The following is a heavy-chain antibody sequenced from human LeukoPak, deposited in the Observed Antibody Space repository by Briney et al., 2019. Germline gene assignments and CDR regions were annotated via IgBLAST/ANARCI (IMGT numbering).Heavy chain of an antibody. Sequence: ASVKVSCKASGYTFTSYGISWVRQAPGHGLEWMGWINPIGGGTIYAQRFQGRVTMTRDTSISTAYMEVNRLRSDDTAVYYCARERGYCVSSSCYTSDAFDIWGQGTMVTVSS. D-gene: IGHD2-2*02. V-gene: IGHV1-2*02. CDR1: GYTFTSYG. J-gene: IGHJ3*02. CDR3: ARERGYCVSSSCYTSDAFDI. CDR2: INPIGGGT.